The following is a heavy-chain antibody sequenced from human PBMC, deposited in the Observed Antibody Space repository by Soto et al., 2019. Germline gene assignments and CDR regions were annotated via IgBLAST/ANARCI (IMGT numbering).Heavy chain of an antibody. J-gene: IGHJ3*02. V-gene: IGHV2-5*02. Sequence: QITLKESGPTLVKPTQTLTLTCTFSGFSLTTSGVGVGWIRQPPGKALELLALIYWDDDKRYSPSLKSRVTITKDTSQNQLVLTMTNVGPVDTATYYCARSIAARPVLGALDMWGQGTMVSVSS. CDR2: IYWDDDK. CDR3: ARSIAARPVLGALDM. CDR1: GFSLTTSGVG. D-gene: IGHD6-6*01.